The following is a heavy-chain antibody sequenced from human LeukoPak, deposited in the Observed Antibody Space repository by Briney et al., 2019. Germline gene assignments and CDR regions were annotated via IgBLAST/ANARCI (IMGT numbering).Heavy chain of an antibody. J-gene: IGHJ6*02. D-gene: IGHD6-19*01. CDR3: ASRIGRIAVAGGDYYGMDV. CDR2: INAGNGNT. Sequence: ASVKVSCKASGYTFTSYAMHWVRQAPGQRLEWMGWINAGNGNTKYSQKFQGRVTITRDTSASTAYMELSSLRSEDTAVYYCASRIGRIAVAGGDYYGMDVWGQGTTVTVSS. V-gene: IGHV1-3*01. CDR1: GYTFTSYA.